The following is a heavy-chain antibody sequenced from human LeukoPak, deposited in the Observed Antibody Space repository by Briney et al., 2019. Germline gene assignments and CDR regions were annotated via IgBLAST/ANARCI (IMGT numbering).Heavy chain of an antibody. CDR3: ARGIYSNGNMNDY. V-gene: IGHV3-48*01. D-gene: IGHD4-11*01. CDR2: ISSSGSAI. J-gene: IGHJ4*02. CDR1: GFTFSSFN. Sequence: GGSLRLSCAASGFTFSSFNMNWVRQAPGKGLEWVSNISSSGSAIYYADSVKGRFTISRDNAKNSLYLQMNSLRAEDTAVYYCARGIYSNGNMNDYWGQGTLVTVSS.